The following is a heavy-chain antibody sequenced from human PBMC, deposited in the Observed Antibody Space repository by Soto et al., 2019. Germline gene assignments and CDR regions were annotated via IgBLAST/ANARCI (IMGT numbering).Heavy chain of an antibody. CDR2: IIPIFGTA. CDR3: ARDLSHSDYTWFDP. J-gene: IGHJ5*02. Sequence: GSSVNVSCKASGGTFSSYAISWVRQAPGQGLEWMGGIIPIFGTANYAQKFQGRVTITADESTSTAYMELSSLRSEDTAVYYCARDLSHSDYTWFDPWGQGTLVTVSS. V-gene: IGHV1-69*13. D-gene: IGHD3-3*01. CDR1: GGTFSSYA.